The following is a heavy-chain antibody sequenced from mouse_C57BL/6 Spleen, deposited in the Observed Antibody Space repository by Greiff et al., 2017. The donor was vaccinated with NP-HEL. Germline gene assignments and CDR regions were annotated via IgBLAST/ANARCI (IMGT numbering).Heavy chain of an antibody. J-gene: IGHJ4*01. V-gene: IGHV1-66*01. CDR1: GYSFTSYY. CDR2: IYPGSGNT. CDR3: AREGDYYGSSRYAMDY. Sequence: VQLQESGPELVKPGASVKISCKASGYSFTSYYIHWVKQRPGQGLEWIGWIYPGSGNTKYNEKFKGKATLTADTSSSTAYMQLSSLTSEDSAVYYCAREGDYYGSSRYAMDYWGQGTSVTVSS. D-gene: IGHD1-1*01.